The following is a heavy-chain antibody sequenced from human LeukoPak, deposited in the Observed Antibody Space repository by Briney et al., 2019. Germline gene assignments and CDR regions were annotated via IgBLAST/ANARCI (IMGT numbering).Heavy chain of an antibody. CDR3: ARGRYCSADICTGGDSFDI. D-gene: IGHD2-15*01. Sequence: RPSETLSLTCTVSGGSISNYYWSWIRQPAGKGLGWIGRKYARGRSNYNPPVQSRVTMSVDTSKNQFSLKLRSVTAADTAVYYCARGRYCSADICTGGDSFDIWGQGTMVAVSP. V-gene: IGHV4-4*07. CDR1: GGSISNYY. CDR2: KYARGRS. J-gene: IGHJ3*02.